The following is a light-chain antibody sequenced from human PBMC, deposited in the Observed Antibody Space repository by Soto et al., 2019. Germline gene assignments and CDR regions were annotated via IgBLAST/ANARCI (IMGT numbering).Light chain of an antibody. CDR3: QQSYSTPRT. CDR1: QSIASY. V-gene: IGKV1-39*01. Sequence: DIQMTQSPSSLSASVGDRVTITCRASQSIASYLNWYQQKPGKAPKLLIYAASNLHSGVPSGFSGSGSGTDFTLTISSLQPEDFATYYCQQSYSTPRTFGQGTKLDIK. CDR2: AAS. J-gene: IGKJ2*01.